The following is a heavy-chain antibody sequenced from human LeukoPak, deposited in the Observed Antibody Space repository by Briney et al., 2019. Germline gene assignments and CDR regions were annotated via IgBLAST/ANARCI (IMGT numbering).Heavy chain of an antibody. J-gene: IGHJ4*02. CDR1: GFTFSSYA. CDR2: IYSGGTT. Sequence: GGSLRLSCAASGFTFSSYAMSWVRQAPGKGLEWVSIIYSGGTTYYADSVKGRFTISRDNSKNTLHLQMNSLRAEDTAVYYCARVLWNGDYPRFDYWGQGTLVTVSS. V-gene: IGHV3-53*01. D-gene: IGHD4-17*01. CDR3: ARVLWNGDYPRFDY.